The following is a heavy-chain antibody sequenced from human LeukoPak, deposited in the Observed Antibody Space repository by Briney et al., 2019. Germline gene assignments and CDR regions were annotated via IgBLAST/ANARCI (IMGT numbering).Heavy chain of an antibody. CDR3: ARIFGYCSTTSCYSFDY. J-gene: IGHJ4*02. CDR2: INPDSGAT. CDR1: GYTFSGYY. D-gene: IGHD2-2*03. V-gene: IGHV1-2*02. Sequence: ASVKVSCKASGYTFSGYYMHWVRQAPGQGPEWVGWINPDSGATNYAQKFQGRVTMTRDTYISTAYMELSSLRSDDTAVYYCARIFGYCSTTSCYSFDYWGQGTQVTVSS.